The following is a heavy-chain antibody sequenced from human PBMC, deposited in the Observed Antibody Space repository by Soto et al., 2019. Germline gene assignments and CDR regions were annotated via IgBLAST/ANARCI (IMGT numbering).Heavy chain of an antibody. D-gene: IGHD2-2*03. CDR2: IYGGGNGP. CDR1: GFTFSDFA. Sequence: EVQVLESGGGLVQPGGSLRLSCAATGFTFSDFAMSWVRQAPGKGLEWVSRIYGGGNGPHYADSVKGRVTIYRDNSRNTLYLQLNSLRAEDTAVYYCAKMEGMDPWAYSFHSWGQGTLVTVSS. V-gene: IGHV3-23*01. J-gene: IGHJ4*02. CDR3: AKMEGMDPWAYSFHS.